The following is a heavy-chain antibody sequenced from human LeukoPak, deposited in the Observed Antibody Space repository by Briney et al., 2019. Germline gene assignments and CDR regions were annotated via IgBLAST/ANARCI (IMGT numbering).Heavy chain of an antibody. J-gene: IGHJ5*02. CDR2: LYYSGST. CDR1: GGSVSSGRFY. CDR3: AREEDSNSWLDFDP. Sequence: SETLSLTCYVSGGSVSSGRFYWTWLRQPPGKELGGLGNLYYSGSTNYNPSLNSRVSISVDTSKNQFSLTMTSVTAADTAVYYCAREEDSNSWLDFDPWGQGTLVTVSS. V-gene: IGHV4-61*01. D-gene: IGHD6-13*01.